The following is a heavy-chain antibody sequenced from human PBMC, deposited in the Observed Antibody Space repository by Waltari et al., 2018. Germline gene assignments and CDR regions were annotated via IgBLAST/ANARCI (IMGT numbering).Heavy chain of an antibody. D-gene: IGHD6-13*01. Sequence: QVQLVQSGAEVKKPGSSVKVSCKASGGTFSSYAISWVRQAPGQGLEWMGRSIPIFGTANYAQKFQGRVTITADKSTSTAYMELSSLRSEDTAVYYCARFQRLDSSSWFDDYYYYYGMDVWGQGTTVTVSS. CDR2: SIPIFGTA. CDR3: ARFQRLDSSSWFDDYYYYYGMDV. V-gene: IGHV1-69*08. J-gene: IGHJ6*02. CDR1: GGTFSSYA.